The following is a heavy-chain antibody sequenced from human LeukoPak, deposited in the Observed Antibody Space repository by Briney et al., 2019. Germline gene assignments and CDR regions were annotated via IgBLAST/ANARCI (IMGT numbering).Heavy chain of an antibody. D-gene: IGHD3-3*01. Sequence: GASVKVSCKASGYTLTGYYMHWVRQAPGQGLEWMGWINPNSGGTNYAQKFQGRVTMTRDTSISTAYMELSRLRSDDTAVYYCARDSYDFWSGYTVSYWGQGTLVTVSS. V-gene: IGHV1-2*02. J-gene: IGHJ4*02. CDR1: GYTLTGYY. CDR3: ARDSYDFWSGYTVSY. CDR2: INPNSGGT.